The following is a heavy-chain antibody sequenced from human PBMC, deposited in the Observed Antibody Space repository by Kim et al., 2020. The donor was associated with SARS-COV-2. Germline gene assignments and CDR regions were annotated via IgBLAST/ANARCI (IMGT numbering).Heavy chain of an antibody. CDR3: ARELHKTNKRITMVRGVKDAFDV. Sequence: SETLSLTCTVSGGSISSCGYYWSWIRQHPGKGLEWIGYIYYSGSTYYNPSLKSRVTISVDTSKNQFSLKLSSVTAADTAVYYCARELHKTNKRITMVRGVKDAFDVWGQGTMVTVSS. V-gene: IGHV4-31*03. CDR1: GGSISSCGYY. D-gene: IGHD3-10*01. J-gene: IGHJ3*01. CDR2: IYYSGST.